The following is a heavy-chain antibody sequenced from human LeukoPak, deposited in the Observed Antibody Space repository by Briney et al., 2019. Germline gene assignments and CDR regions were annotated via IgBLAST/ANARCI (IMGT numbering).Heavy chain of an antibody. V-gene: IGHV3-15*01. Sequence: LGGSLRLSCAASGFTFSNAWMSWVRQAPGKGLEWVGRIKSKTDGGTTDYAAPVKGRFTISRDDSKNTLYLQMNSLKTEDTAVYYCTTEGSSGSYFDYWGQGTLVTVSS. CDR1: GFTFSNAW. D-gene: IGHD3-22*01. J-gene: IGHJ4*02. CDR3: TTEGSSGSYFDY. CDR2: IKSKTDGGTT.